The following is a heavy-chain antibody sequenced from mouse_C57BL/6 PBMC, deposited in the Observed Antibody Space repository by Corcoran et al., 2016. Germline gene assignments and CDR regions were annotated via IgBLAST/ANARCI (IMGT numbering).Heavy chain of an antibody. Sequence: EVQLQQSGPVLVKPGASVQMSCKASGYTFTDYYMNWVKQSHGKSLEWIGVINPYNGGTSYNQKFKGKATLTVDKSSSTAYMELNSLTSEDSAVYYCARGRDYYGSSYEFAYWGQGTLVTVSA. D-gene: IGHD1-1*01. CDR1: GYTFTDYY. CDR3: ARGRDYYGSSYEFAY. V-gene: IGHV1-19*01. J-gene: IGHJ3*01. CDR2: INPYNGGT.